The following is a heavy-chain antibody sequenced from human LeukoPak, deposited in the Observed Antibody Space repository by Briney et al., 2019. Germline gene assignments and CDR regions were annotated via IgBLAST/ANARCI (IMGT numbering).Heavy chain of an antibody. CDR1: GGSISSSNW. V-gene: IGHV4-4*02. CDR3: ANYGSGTYYKSNWFDP. J-gene: IGHJ5*02. Sequence: SETLSLTCAVSGGSISSSNWWSWVRQPPGKGLEWIGEIYHSGSTNYNPSLKSRVTISVDKSKNQFSLKLRSVTAADTAVYYCANYGSGTYYKSNWFDPWGQGTLVIVSS. D-gene: IGHD3-10*01. CDR2: IYHSGST.